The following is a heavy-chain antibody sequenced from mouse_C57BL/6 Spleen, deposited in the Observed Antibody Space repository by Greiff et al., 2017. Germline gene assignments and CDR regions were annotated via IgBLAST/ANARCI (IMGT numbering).Heavy chain of an antibody. CDR3: ARADGYDYAMDY. CDR2: IYPGSGST. V-gene: IGHV1-55*01. Sequence: VQLQQPGAELVKPGASVKMSCKASGYTFTSYWITWVKPRPGQGLEWIGDIYPGSGSTNYNEKFKSKATRTVDTSSSTADMQLSSLTSEDSAVYYCARADGYDYAMDYWGQGTSVTVSA. CDR1: GYTFTSYW. J-gene: IGHJ4*01. D-gene: IGHD2-2*01.